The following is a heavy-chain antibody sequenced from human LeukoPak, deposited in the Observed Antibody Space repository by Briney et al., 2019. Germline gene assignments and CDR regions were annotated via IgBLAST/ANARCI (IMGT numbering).Heavy chain of an antibody. CDR3: ARLSIDNYYRGMDV. CDR2: IYFRGST. J-gene: IGHJ6*02. D-gene: IGHD2-21*01. Sequence: SSETLSLTCTVSGGSINDYYWSWIRQPPGKGLEYIGYIYFRGSTNYNPSLKSRITISVETSTNRVSLRLKSVTAADTATYYCARLSIDNYYRGMDVWGQGATVTVSS. CDR1: GGSINDYY. V-gene: IGHV4-59*08.